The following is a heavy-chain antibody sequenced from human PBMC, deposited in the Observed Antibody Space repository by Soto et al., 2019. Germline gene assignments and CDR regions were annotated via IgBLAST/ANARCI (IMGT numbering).Heavy chain of an antibody. CDR3: AKIDTMTTGDY. D-gene: IGHD4-17*01. Sequence: QVQLVESGGGVVQPGRSLRLSCAASGFTFSSNGMHWVRQAPGKGLEWVAVISYDGSNKYYADSVKGRFTISRDNSKNTLYLQMNSMRAEDTAVYYCAKIDTMTTGDYWGQGTLVTVSS. V-gene: IGHV3-30*18. J-gene: IGHJ4*02. CDR1: GFTFSSNG. CDR2: ISYDGSNK.